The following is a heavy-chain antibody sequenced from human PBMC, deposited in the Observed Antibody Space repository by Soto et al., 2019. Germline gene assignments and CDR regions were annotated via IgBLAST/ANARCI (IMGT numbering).Heavy chain of an antibody. D-gene: IGHD5-12*01. V-gene: IGHV1-69*01. CDR3: ARGGRAGYIELDYFDY. Sequence: QVQLVQSGAEVKKPGSSVKVSCKASGGTFSSYAISWVRQAPGQGLEWMGGIIPIFGTANYAQKFQGRVTSTADESTSTGYRELSSLRSEDTAVYYCARGGRAGYIELDYFDYFGQGTLVTVSS. CDR1: GGTFSSYA. J-gene: IGHJ4*02. CDR2: IIPIFGTA.